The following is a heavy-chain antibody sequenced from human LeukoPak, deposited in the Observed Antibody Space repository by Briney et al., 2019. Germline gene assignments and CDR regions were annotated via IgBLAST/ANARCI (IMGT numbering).Heavy chain of an antibody. V-gene: IGHV1-46*01. Sequence: ASVKVSCKASGYTFTSYYMHWVRQAPGQGLEWMGIINPSGGSTSYAQKFQGRVTMTRDTSTSTVYMELSSLRSEDTAVYYCASSPPSGYDDTYYYYYMDVWGKGTTVTVSS. CDR3: ASSPPSGYDDTYYYYYMDV. D-gene: IGHD5-12*01. CDR2: INPSGGST. J-gene: IGHJ6*03. CDR1: GYTFTSYY.